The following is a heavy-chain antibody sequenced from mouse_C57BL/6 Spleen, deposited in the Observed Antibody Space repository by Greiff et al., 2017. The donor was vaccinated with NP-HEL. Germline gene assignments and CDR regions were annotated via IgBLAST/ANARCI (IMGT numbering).Heavy chain of an antibody. CDR1: GFTFSDYG. V-gene: IGHV5-17*01. CDR2: ISSGSSTI. CDR3: ARGGLRYAMDY. J-gene: IGHJ4*01. Sequence: EVQLVESGGGLVKPGGSLKLSCAASGFTFSDYGMHWVRQAPEKGLEWVAYISSGSSTIYYADTVKGRFTISRDNAKNTLFLQMTRLRSEDTAMYYCARGGLRYAMDYWGQGTSVTVSS. D-gene: IGHD2-4*01.